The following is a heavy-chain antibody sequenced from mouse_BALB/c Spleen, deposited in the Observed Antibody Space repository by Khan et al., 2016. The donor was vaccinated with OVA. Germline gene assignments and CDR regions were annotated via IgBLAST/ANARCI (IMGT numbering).Heavy chain of an antibody. CDR1: GYSITSGYG. D-gene: IGHD1-2*01. V-gene: IGHV3-2*02. J-gene: IGHJ2*01. CDR2: ISYSGST. CDR3: AKTARIKY. Sequence: EVQLVESGPGLVKPSQSLSLTCTVTGYSITSGYGWNWLRQFPGNQLEWMGYISYSGSTNYNPSLKSRISITRDTSKNQFFLQLSSVMTEDTAKYYCAKTARIKYWGQGTTLTVSS.